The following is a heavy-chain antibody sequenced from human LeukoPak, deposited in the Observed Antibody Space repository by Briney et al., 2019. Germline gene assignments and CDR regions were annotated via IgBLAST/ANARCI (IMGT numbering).Heavy chain of an antibody. Sequence: TGGSLRLSCVASGFTFTNYWMSWVRQAPGKGLEYMGNINKDGSEKNYVDSVRGRFTISRDNAENSLFLQMNSLRGEDTAVYYCAKLREWELPDLFDYWGQGTLVTVSS. CDR2: INKDGSEK. V-gene: IGHV3-7*01. CDR3: AKLREWELPDLFDY. D-gene: IGHD1-26*01. CDR1: GFTFTNYW. J-gene: IGHJ4*02.